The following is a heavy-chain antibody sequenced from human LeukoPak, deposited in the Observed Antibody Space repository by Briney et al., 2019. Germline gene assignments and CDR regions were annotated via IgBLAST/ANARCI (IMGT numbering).Heavy chain of an antibody. D-gene: IGHD6-6*01. V-gene: IGHV3-7*03. CDR3: ARASYSSSSSV. J-gene: IGHJ3*01. CDR1: GFTVSGFC. Sequence: GGSLRLSCAVSGFTVSGFCMSWSRQPPGKGLEWVASINSDGSEEYYADVVKGRFTISRDNAKNSLYLQINSLRAEATAVYYCARASYSSSSSVWGQGTMVTVSS. CDR2: INSDGSEE.